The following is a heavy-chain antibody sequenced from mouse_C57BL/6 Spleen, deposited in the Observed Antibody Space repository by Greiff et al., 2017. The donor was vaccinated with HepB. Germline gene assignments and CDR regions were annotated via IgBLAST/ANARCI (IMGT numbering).Heavy chain of an antibody. Sequence: VQVVESGPELVKPGASVKISCKASGYAFSSSWMNWVKQRPGKGLEWIGRIYPGDGDTNYNGKFKGKATLTADKSSSTAYMQLSSLTSEDSAVYFCARRPLYGSSYDYWGQGTTLTVSS. CDR1: GYAFSSSW. V-gene: IGHV1-82*01. J-gene: IGHJ2*01. CDR2: IYPGDGDT. D-gene: IGHD1-1*01. CDR3: ARRPLYGSSYDY.